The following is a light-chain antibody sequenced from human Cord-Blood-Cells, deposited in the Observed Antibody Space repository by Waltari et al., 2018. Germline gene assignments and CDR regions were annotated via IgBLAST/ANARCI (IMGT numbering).Light chain of an antibody. J-gene: IGKJ4*01. V-gene: IGKV3-11*01. Sequence: EIVLKQSPATLSLSPGQRATLSCRASQSVSSYLAWYRQKPGQAPRLLIYDAYNRATGIPARFSGSGSGTDFTLTISSLEPEDFAVYYCQQRSNWLTFGGGTKVEIK. CDR3: QQRSNWLT. CDR2: DAY. CDR1: QSVSSY.